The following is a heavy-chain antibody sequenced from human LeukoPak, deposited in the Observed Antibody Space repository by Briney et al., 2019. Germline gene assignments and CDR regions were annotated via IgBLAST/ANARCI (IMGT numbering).Heavy chain of an antibody. CDR3: ARAPYYYYDSRSGTRVTGNPDY. Sequence: PGGSLRLSCAASGFTFSSYWMSWVRQAPGKGLEWVANIKQDGSEKYYVDSVKGRFTISRDNAKNSLYLQMNSLRAEDTAVYYCARAPYYYYDSRSGTRVTGNPDYWGQGTLVTVSS. CDR1: GFTFSSYW. V-gene: IGHV3-7*01. CDR2: IKQDGSEK. J-gene: IGHJ4*02. D-gene: IGHD3-10*01.